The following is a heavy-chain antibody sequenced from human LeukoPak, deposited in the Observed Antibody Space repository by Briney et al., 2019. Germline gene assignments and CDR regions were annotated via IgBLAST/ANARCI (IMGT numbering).Heavy chain of an antibody. CDR1: GFTFSSYA. J-gene: IGHJ4*02. V-gene: IGHV3-30-3*01. Sequence: PGRSLRLSCAASGFTFSSYAMHWVRQAPGKGLECVAVISYDGSNKYYADSVKGRFTISRDNSKNTLYLQMNSLRAEDTAVYYCARDQAYYDSSGYAWYFDYWGQGTLVTVSS. CDR3: ARDQAYYDSSGYAWYFDY. CDR2: ISYDGSNK. D-gene: IGHD3-22*01.